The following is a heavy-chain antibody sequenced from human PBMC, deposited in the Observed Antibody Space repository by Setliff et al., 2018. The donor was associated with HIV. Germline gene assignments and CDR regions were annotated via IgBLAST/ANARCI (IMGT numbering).Heavy chain of an antibody. CDR1: GFTFEDYG. CDR2: INWNGGST. V-gene: IGHV3-20*04. D-gene: IGHD3-22*01. J-gene: IGHJ6*02. CDR3: ARSFPYYYESGGLYAMDV. Sequence: GGSLRLSCAASGFTFEDYGMSWVRQAPGKGLEWVSGINWNGGSTGYADSVKGRFTISRDNAKNSLYLQRNSLRAEDTALYYCARSFPYYYESGGLYAMDVWGLGTTVTVSS.